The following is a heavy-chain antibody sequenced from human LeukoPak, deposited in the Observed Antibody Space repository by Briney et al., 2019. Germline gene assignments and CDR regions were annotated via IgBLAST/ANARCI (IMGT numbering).Heavy chain of an antibody. CDR1: GYTFTSYD. Sequence: ASVKVSCKASGYTFTSYDINWVRQATGQGLEWMGWMNPNSGNTGYAQKFQGRVTMTRNTSISTAYMELSSLRSEDTAVYYCVRGVRGVPLRYYYYGMDVWGQGTTVTVSS. V-gene: IGHV1-8*01. CDR2: MNPNSGNT. CDR3: VRGVRGVPLRYYYYGMDV. D-gene: IGHD3-10*01. J-gene: IGHJ6*02.